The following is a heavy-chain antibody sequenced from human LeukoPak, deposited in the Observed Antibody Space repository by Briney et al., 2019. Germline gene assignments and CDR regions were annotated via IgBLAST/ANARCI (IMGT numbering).Heavy chain of an antibody. D-gene: IGHD1/OR15-1a*01. CDR3: ARWEVAEQSKYFQY. CDR2: INPNSRGT. Sequence: ASVKLCCNSAGYSFTVSCIDLSWQAPGQGLEWMGWINPNSRGTNYAQKFQGRVTMTRDTSISTAYMEVSRLRSDDTAVYYCARWEVAEQSKYFQYWCQGTLVTVSS. V-gene: IGHV1-2*02. J-gene: IGHJ1*01. CDR1: GYSFTVSC.